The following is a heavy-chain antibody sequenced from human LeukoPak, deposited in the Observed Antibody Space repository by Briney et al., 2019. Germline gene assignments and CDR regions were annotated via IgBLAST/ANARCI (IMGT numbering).Heavy chain of an antibody. J-gene: IGHJ4*02. Sequence: GGSLRLSCAASGFTFSSYGMHWVRQAPGKGLEWVAVISYDGSNKYYADSVKGRFTISRDNSKNTLYLQMNSLRAEDTAVYYCAKDAAEDSGYDIFDYWGQGTLVTVSS. CDR2: ISYDGSNK. V-gene: IGHV3-30*18. CDR3: AKDAAEDSGYDIFDY. D-gene: IGHD5-12*01. CDR1: GFTFSSYG.